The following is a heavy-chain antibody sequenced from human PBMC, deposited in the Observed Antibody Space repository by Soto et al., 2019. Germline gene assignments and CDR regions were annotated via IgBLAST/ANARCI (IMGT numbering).Heavy chain of an antibody. V-gene: IGHV1-46*01. CDR1: GYTFTSYY. CDR3: ARADIVVVPAAIYYYYGMDV. Sequence: QVQLVQSGAEVKKPGASVKVSCKASGYTFTSYYMHWVRQAPGQGLEWMGIINPSGGSTSYAQKFQGRVTMTRDTSASTVYMELISLRSEDTAVYYCARADIVVVPAAIYYYYGMDVWGQGTTVTVSS. CDR2: INPSGGST. D-gene: IGHD2-2*01. J-gene: IGHJ6*02.